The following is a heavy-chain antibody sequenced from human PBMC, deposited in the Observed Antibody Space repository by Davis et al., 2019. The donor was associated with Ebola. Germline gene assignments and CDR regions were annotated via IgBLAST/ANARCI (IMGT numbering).Heavy chain of an antibody. CDR2: ISGSGGST. Sequence: GESLKISCAASGFTFSSYAMSWVRQAPGKGLEWVSAISGSGGSTYYADSVKGRFTISRDNSKNTLYLQMNSLRAEDTAVYYCAKDLLLTTVTHDAFDIWGQGTMVTVSS. CDR1: GFTFSSYA. D-gene: IGHD4-17*01. CDR3: AKDLLLTTVTHDAFDI. J-gene: IGHJ3*02. V-gene: IGHV3-23*01.